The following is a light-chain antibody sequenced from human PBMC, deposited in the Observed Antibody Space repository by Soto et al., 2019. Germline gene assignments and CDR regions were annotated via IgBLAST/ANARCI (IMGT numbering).Light chain of an antibody. J-gene: IGKJ5*01. V-gene: IGKV3-15*01. CDR1: QSVSLS. CDR2: GAS. Sequence: EIVLTQSPATLSVSLGDSATLSCRAGQSVSLSLAWYQMRPGQPPRLLIYGASTRATDIPARFRGTWSGTDGTITISSLQSEDCAVYSCQQYNHWPWTFGQGTRLEIK. CDR3: QQYNHWPWT.